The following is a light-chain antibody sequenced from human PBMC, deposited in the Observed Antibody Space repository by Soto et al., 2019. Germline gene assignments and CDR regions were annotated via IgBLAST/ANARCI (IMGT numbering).Light chain of an antibody. V-gene: IGLV1-40*01. CDR3: SSYAGSSPLYV. CDR1: NSDIGAGYD. Sequence: QSVLTHPPSVCGAPGQRFTISFTGSNSDIGAGYDVHCYHRLPGTAPKLLSDGNSNRPSGVPDRFSGSKYVPSASLAINGLKAEDEADYYCSSYAGSSPLYVLGTGTKVNVL. J-gene: IGLJ1*01. CDR2: GNS.